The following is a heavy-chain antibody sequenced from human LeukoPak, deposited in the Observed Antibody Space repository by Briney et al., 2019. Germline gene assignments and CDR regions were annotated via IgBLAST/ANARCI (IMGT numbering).Heavy chain of an antibody. Sequence: SETLSLTCAVYGGSFSGYYWSWIRQPPGKGLEWIGEINPSGSTNYNPSLKSRVTISVDTSKNQFSRKLSSVTAADTAVYYCARKYGSSSRYCSGGSCYEDYYYYMDVWGKGTTVTVSS. CDR2: INPSGST. J-gene: IGHJ6*03. CDR1: GGSFSGYY. CDR3: ARKYGSSSRYCSGGSCYEDYYYYMDV. V-gene: IGHV4-34*01. D-gene: IGHD2-15*01.